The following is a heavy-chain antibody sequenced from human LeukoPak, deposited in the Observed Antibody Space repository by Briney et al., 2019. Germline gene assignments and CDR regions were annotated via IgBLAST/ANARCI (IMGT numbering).Heavy chain of an antibody. CDR1: GFTFSGHW. CDR3: ARDGYDHFDY. V-gene: IGHV3-74*01. J-gene: IGHJ4*02. Sequence: PGGSLRLSCAVSGFTFSGHWMLWVRQAPGKGLEWVSSTNSDGSITGYTDSVKGRFTVSRDNAKNTLYLQMNSLRAEDTAVYYCARDGYDHFDYWGQGTLVTVSS. D-gene: IGHD5-12*01. CDR2: TNSDGSIT.